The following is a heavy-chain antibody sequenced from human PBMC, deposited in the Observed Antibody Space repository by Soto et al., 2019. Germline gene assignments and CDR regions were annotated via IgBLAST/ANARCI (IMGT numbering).Heavy chain of an antibody. V-gene: IGHV4-34*01. D-gene: IGHD3-10*01. CDR3: ARYSTRGYYGSGSNMDV. Sequence: SKTLSLTCAVYGGSFSGYYWSWIRQPPGKGLEWIGEINHSGSTNYNPSLKSRVTISVDTSKNQFSLKLSSVTAADTAVYYCARYSTRGYYGSGSNMDVWGQGTTVTVSS. CDR1: GGSFSGYY. J-gene: IGHJ6*02. CDR2: INHSGST.